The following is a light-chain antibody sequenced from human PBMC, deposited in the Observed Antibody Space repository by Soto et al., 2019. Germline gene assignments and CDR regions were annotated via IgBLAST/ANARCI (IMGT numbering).Light chain of an antibody. CDR2: GAS. Sequence: DILMTQSPATLSVSPGERATLSCRASQSVSSNVAWYQQKPGQAPRLLIYGASTRATGIPARFSGSGSGTEFTLTISSLQSEDFAVYYCQQYNNWPRTFGQGTKVDIK. J-gene: IGKJ1*01. CDR3: QQYNNWPRT. V-gene: IGKV3-15*01. CDR1: QSVSSN.